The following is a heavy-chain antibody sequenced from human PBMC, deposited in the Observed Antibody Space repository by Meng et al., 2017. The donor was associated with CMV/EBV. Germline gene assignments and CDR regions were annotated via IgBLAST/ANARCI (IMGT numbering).Heavy chain of an antibody. V-gene: IGHV6-1*01. CDR1: RGRGPRDRAA. CDR2: AFNRSNWYN. Sequence: HVQRPQAGSRLGKPSPTLSPPLGRTRGRGPRDRAAWNLIRHVPATGLEGQGTAFNRSNWYNYSAVTVKSRITLHPDTTKNLFSLQLNSVTPEATAVYFCARDPHSRNWYGWFDPWGQGTLVTVSS. D-gene: IGHD6-13*01. CDR3: ARDPHSRNWYGWFDP. J-gene: IGHJ5*02.